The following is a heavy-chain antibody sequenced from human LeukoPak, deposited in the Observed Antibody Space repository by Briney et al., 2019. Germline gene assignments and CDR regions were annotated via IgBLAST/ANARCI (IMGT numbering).Heavy chain of an antibody. CDR2: IHASGPT. CDR3: ARHDAGIAARPFDN. J-gene: IGHJ4*02. V-gene: IGHV4-4*09. Sequence: SETLSLTCSVSGGSISTYYWSWIRRPPGKGLEWIAYIHASGPTNYNPSLKSRITISVDTSKNQFSLKLSSVTAADTAVYYCARHDAGIAARPFDNWGQGTLVTVSS. CDR1: GGSISTYY. D-gene: IGHD6-6*01.